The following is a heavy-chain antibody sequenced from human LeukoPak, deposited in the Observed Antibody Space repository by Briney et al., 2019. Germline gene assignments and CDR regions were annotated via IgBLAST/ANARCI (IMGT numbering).Heavy chain of an antibody. V-gene: IGHV3-49*04. J-gene: IGHJ6*02. CDR3: TVSPTVTTWGYYGMDV. D-gene: IGHD4-17*01. CDR2: IRSKAYGGTT. CDR1: GFTFSGYS. Sequence: PGGSLRLSCVASGFTFSGYSMNWVRQAPGKGLEWVGFIRSKAYGGTTEYAASVKGRFTISRDDSKSIAYLQMNSLKTEDTAVYYCTVSPTVTTWGYYGMDVWGQGTTVTVSS.